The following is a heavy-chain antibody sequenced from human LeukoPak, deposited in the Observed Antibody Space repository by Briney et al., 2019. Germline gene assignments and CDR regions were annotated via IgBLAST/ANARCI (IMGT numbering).Heavy chain of an antibody. D-gene: IGHD6-19*01. CDR1: GFTFSSYG. J-gene: IGHJ4*02. CDR3: ATWRGSGWYYFDY. CDR2: ISYDGSNK. V-gene: IGHV3-30*03. Sequence: GRSLRLSCGASGFTFSSYGMHWVRQAPGKGLEWMAVISYDGSNKYYADSVKGRFTISRDNSKNTLYLQMNSLRAEDTAVYYCATWRGSGWYYFDYWGQGTLVTVSS.